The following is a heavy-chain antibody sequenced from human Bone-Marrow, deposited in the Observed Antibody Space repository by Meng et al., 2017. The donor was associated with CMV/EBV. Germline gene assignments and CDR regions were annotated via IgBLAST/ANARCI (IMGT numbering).Heavy chain of an antibody. CDR3: ARVLHLGWFDP. CDR2: RKQDGSQK. D-gene: IGHD2-15*01. Sequence: GESLKISSAASGFSFNTYWMGWVRQAPGKGLEWVANRKQDGSQKYYVVSLKGRFTISRENAKNSLSLQMSSLRVEDTAVYYCARVLHLGWFDPWGQGTQVTVSS. J-gene: IGHJ5*02. CDR1: GFSFNTYW. V-gene: IGHV3-7*01.